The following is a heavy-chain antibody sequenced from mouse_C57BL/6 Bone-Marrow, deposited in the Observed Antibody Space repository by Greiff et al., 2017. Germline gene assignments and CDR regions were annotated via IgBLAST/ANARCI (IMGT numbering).Heavy chain of an antibody. CDR2: IYPSDSET. CDR1: GYTFTSYW. CDR3: ARSPYYGLFAY. Sequence: QVQLQQPGAELVRPGSSVKLSCKASGYTFTSYWMDWVKQRPGQGLEWIGNIYPSDSETHYNQKFKDKATLTVDKSSSTAYMQLRSLTSEDSAVYYCARSPYYGLFAYWGQGTLVTVSA. D-gene: IGHD1-1*02. J-gene: IGHJ3*01. V-gene: IGHV1-61*01.